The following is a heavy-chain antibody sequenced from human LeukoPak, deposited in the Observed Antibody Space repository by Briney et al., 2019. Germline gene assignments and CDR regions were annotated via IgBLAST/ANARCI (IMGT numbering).Heavy chain of an antibody. Sequence: SETLSLTCAVSGGSISSSNWWSWVRQPPGKGLEWIGEIYHSGSTNYNPSLKSRVTISVDKSKNQFSLKLSSVTAADTAVYYCATNREYDSSGYYVYWGQGTLVTVSS. CDR1: GGSISSSNW. D-gene: IGHD3-22*01. J-gene: IGHJ4*02. CDR3: ATNREYDSSGYYVY. V-gene: IGHV4-4*02. CDR2: IYHSGST.